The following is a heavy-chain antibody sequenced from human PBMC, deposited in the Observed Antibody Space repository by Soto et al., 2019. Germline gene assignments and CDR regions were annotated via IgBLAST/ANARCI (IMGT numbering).Heavy chain of an antibody. CDR3: ARRITGSPPADGGY. CDR2: IRNKGNGYST. V-gene: IGHV3-72*01. Sequence: EVQLVESGGGLVQPGGSLRLSCVASGLTFSDHYMDWVRQAPGKGLEWVGRIRNKGNGYSTDYAASVKGRFTISRDDSQNSMYLQMNSLKNEDTAVYYCARRITGSPPADGGYWGQGTLVTVSS. J-gene: IGHJ4*02. D-gene: IGHD1-20*01. CDR1: GLTFSDHY.